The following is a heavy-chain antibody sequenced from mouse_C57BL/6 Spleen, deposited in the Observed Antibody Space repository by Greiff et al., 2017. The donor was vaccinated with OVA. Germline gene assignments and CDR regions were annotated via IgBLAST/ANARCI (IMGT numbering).Heavy chain of an antibody. J-gene: IGHJ2*01. V-gene: IGHV5-4*03. CDR1: GFTFSSYA. D-gene: IGHD1-1*01. CDR2: ISDGGSYT. Sequence: GMLVESGGGLVKPGGSLKLSCAASGFTFSSYAMSWVRQTPEKRLEWVATISDGGSYTYYPDNVKGRFTISRDNAKNNLYLQMSHLKSEDTAMYYCARDPITTVVATGYFDYWGQGTTLTVSS. CDR3: ARDPITTVVATGYFDY.